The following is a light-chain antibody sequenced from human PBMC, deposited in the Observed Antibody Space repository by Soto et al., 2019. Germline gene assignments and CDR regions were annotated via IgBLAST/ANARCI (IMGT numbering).Light chain of an antibody. J-gene: IGKJ5*01. V-gene: IGKV1-9*01. CDR1: QGISSY. CDR2: AAS. Sequence: DIQMTQSPSTLPASVGDRVAITCRASQGISSYLAWYQKKPGKAPNLLIYAASTLQSGVPSRFSGSGSGTDFTLTISSLQPEDFATYYCQQLNTYPITFGQGTRLEIK. CDR3: QQLNTYPIT.